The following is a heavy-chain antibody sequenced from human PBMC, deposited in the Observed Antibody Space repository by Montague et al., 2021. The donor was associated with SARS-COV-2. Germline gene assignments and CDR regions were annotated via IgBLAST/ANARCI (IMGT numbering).Heavy chain of an antibody. CDR2: ISSSDSTI. D-gene: IGHD3-10*01. J-gene: IGHJ4*02. CDR3: ARQASGSYWYYFDY. V-gene: IGHV3-48*03. Sequence: SLRLSCAASGFTFSSYEMNWVRQAPGKGLEWVSSISSSDSTIYYADSVKGRFSISRDNAKNSLYLQINSLRAEDTAVYYCARQASGSYWYYFDYWGQGTLVTVSS. CDR1: GFTFSSYE.